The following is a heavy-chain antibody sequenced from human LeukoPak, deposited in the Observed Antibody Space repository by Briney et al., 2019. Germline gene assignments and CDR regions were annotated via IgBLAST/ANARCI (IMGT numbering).Heavy chain of an antibody. CDR2: IWYDGSNK. CDR1: GFTFSSYG. V-gene: IGHV3-33*01. D-gene: IGHD3-3*01. J-gene: IGHJ6*02. Sequence: PGGSLRLSCAASGFTFSSYGMHWVRQAPGKGLEWVAVIWYDGSNKYYADSVKGRFTISRDNSKNTLYLQMNSLRAEDTAVYYCARAYYDFWSGYSLYYGMDVWGQGTTVTVSS. CDR3: ARAYYDFWSGYSLYYGMDV.